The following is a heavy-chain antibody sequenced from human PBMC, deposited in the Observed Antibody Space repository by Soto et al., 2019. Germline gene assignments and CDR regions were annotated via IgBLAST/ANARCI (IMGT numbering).Heavy chain of an antibody. CDR2: ITASGGTT. Sequence: GGSLRLSCAASGFTFSSYGMDWVRQAPGKGLEWVSEITASGGTTYYADSVKGRFTISRDNSENTLYLQMNSLRAEDTAVYYCATRGSYYEADYWGQGTLVTVSS. V-gene: IGHV3-23*01. J-gene: IGHJ4*02. CDR1: GFTFSSYG. D-gene: IGHD1-26*01. CDR3: ATRGSYYEADY.